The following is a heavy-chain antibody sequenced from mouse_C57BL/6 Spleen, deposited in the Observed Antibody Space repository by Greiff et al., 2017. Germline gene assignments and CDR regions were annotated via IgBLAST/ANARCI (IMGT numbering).Heavy chain of an antibody. CDR2: ICSGGSYT. J-gene: IGHJ3*01. Sequence: EVQRVESGGDLAKPGGSLKLSCAASGFTFSSYGMSWVRQTTDKRLEWVATICSGGSYTYYPDSVKGRVTLSTDNSKSTPYMEMSSLKSEDTAMYFCISYGNRAWFAYWGQGTLVTVSA. D-gene: IGHD2-1*01. V-gene: IGHV5-6*01. CDR3: ISYGNRAWFAY. CDR1: GFTFSSYG.